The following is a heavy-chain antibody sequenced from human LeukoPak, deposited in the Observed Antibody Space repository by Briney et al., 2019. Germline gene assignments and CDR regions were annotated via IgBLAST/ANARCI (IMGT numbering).Heavy chain of an antibody. CDR1: GGSISSSY. CDR3: ARGNDY. V-gene: IGHV4-59*08. J-gene: IGHJ4*02. Sequence: SETLSLTCTVSGGSISSSYWSWIRQPPGKGLEWIGYIYYSGSTNYNPSLKSRVTISVDTPKNQVSLKLSSVTAADTAVYYCARGNDYWGQGTLVTVSS. CDR2: IYYSGST.